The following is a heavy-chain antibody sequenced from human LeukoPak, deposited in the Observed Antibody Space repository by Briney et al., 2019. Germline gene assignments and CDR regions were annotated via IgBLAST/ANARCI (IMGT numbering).Heavy chain of an antibody. CDR2: INPSGGST. CDR3: ARDRRIGETLDY. D-gene: IGHD2-15*01. CDR1: GYTSTSYY. J-gene: IGHJ4*02. V-gene: IGHV1-46*01. Sequence: ASVKVSCKAYGYTSTSYYLHWVRQAPGQGLEWMGIINPSGGSTSYAQKFQGRVTMTRDTSTSTVYMELSSLRSEDTAVYYCARDRRIGETLDYWGQGTLVTVSS.